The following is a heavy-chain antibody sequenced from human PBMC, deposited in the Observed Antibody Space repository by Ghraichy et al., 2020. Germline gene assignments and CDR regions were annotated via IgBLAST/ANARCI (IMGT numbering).Heavy chain of an antibody. J-gene: IGHJ5*02. CDR3: ARGAPFTMIVVGPHWFDP. V-gene: IGHV1-69*05. D-gene: IGHD3-22*01. Sequence: SVKVSCKASGGTFSSYAISWVRQAPGQGLEWMGGIIPIFGTANYAQKFQGRVTITTDESTSTAYMELSSLRSEDTAVYYCARGAPFTMIVVGPHWFDPWGQGTLVTVSS. CDR2: IIPIFGTA. CDR1: GGTFSSYA.